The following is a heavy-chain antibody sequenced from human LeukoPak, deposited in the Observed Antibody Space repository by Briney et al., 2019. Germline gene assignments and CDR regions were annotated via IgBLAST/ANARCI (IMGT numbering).Heavy chain of an antibody. CDR2: ISSSGSTI. Sequence: GGTLRLSCAASGFTFSSYEMNWVRQAPGKGLEWVSYISSSGSTIYYADSVKGRFTISRDNAKNSLYLQMNSLRAEGTAVYYCARGGHYYDSSGYYLDYWGQGTLVTVSS. J-gene: IGHJ4*02. D-gene: IGHD3-22*01. CDR1: GFTFSSYE. CDR3: ARGGHYYDSSGYYLDY. V-gene: IGHV3-48*03.